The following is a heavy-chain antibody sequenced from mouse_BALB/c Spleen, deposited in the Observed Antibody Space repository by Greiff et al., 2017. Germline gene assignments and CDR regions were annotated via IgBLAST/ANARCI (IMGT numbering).Heavy chain of an antibody. CDR3: ARGRGYYLDY. V-gene: IGHV5-6-5*01. CDR1: GFTFSSYA. Sequence: DVHLVESGGGLVKPGGSLNLSCAASGFTFSSYAMSWVRQTPVKRLEWVASISSGGSTYSPDSLKGRFTISRDKARNLLYMQMSSLRSEDTAMYYCARGRGYYLDYWGQGTTLTVSS. J-gene: IGHJ2*01. CDR2: ISSGGST.